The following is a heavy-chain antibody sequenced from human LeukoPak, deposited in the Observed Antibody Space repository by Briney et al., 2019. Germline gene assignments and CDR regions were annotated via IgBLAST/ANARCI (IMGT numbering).Heavy chain of an antibody. CDR3: ARVAGKYCSGGSCYGPTPFDY. Sequence: PSQTLSLTCTVSGGSIGSGGYYWSWIRQHPGKGLEWIGYIYYSGSTYYNPSLKSRVTISVDTSKNQFSLKLSSVTAADTAVYYCARVAGKYCSGGSCYGPTPFDYWGQGTLVTVSS. CDR1: GGSIGSGGYY. J-gene: IGHJ4*02. D-gene: IGHD2-15*01. CDR2: IYYSGST. V-gene: IGHV4-31*03.